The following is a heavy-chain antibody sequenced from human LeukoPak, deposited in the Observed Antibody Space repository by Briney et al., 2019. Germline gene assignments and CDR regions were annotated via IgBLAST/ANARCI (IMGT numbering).Heavy chain of an antibody. CDR1: GYTFTGYY. J-gene: IGHJ6*02. V-gene: IGHV1-2*02. CDR2: INPNSGGT. Sequence: ASVKVSCKASGYTFTGYYMHWVRQAPGQGLEWMGWINPNSGGTNYAQKFQGRVTMTRDTSTSTVYMELSSLRSEDTAVYYCARLALWFGELLEMDVWGQGTTVTVSS. CDR3: ARLALWFGELLEMDV. D-gene: IGHD3-10*01.